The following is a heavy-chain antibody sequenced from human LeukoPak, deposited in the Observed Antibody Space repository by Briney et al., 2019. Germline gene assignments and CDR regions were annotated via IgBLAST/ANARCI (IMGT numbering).Heavy chain of an antibody. J-gene: IGHJ4*02. V-gene: IGHV4-59*01. CDR1: GGSISSYY. Sequence: SETLSLTCTVSGGSISSYYWSWIRQPPGKGLEWIGYIYYSGSTNYNPSLKSRVTISVDTSKNQFSLKLSSVTAADTAVYYCARTKVDQNYYGSGSLYYFDYWGQGTLVTVSS. CDR3: ARTKVDQNYYGSGSLYYFDY. CDR2: IYYSGST. D-gene: IGHD3-10*01.